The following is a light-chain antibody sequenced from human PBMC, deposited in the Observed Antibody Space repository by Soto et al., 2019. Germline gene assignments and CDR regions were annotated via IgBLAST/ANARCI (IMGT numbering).Light chain of an antibody. CDR1: QSISSY. CDR3: QQGYSTPRT. V-gene: IGKV1-39*01. CDR2: AAS. Sequence: DIQMTQSPSSLSASVGDRVTITCRASQSISSYLNWYQQKPGKAPKLLIYAASSLQSGVPSRFSGSGSGTDFTLTISSLQPEDFATYYCQQGYSTPRTFDQGTKVEIK. J-gene: IGKJ1*01.